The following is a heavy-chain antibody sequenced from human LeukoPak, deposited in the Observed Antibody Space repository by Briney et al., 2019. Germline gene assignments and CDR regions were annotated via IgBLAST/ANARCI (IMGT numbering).Heavy chain of an antibody. CDR1: GLNFSSSA. J-gene: IGHJ6*03. CDR2: ISGSGGSP. CDR3: SKDKTGYEMEEGYYMDV. Sequence: GGSLRLPCAASGLNFSSSAMSWVRQARGKRLEWGSSISGSGGSPYYPASVKGRFTIARANSKHTLYLQMNSPTAEDTAVYYCSKDKTGYEMEEGYYMDVWGKGTTVTVSS. D-gene: IGHD1-1*01. V-gene: IGHV3-23*01.